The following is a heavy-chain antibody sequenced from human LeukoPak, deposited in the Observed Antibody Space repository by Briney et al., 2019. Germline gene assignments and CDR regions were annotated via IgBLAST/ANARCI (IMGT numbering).Heavy chain of an antibody. D-gene: IGHD3-10*01. CDR2: IYHSGSA. CDR1: GGSISSSNW. V-gene: IGHV4-4*02. J-gene: IGHJ6*03. Sequence: SETLSLTCAVSGGSISSSNWWSWVRQPPGKGLEWIGEIYHSGSANYNPSLKSRVTISVDKSKNQFSLNLTSVTAADTAVYYCARGRQRMVRGVIGSETNYYYSNYMDVWGKGTTVAISS. CDR3: ARGRQRMVRGVIGSETNYYYSNYMDV.